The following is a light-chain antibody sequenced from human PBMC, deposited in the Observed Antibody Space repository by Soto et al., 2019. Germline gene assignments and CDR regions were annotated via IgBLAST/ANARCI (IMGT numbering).Light chain of an antibody. CDR2: SAS. Sequence: EIVMTQSPATLSVSPGETATLSCRASQRVGINLAWYQQKPGQAPRLLIYSASTRASGIPDRFSGSGSGTDFTLTISVLEPEDFAVYSCQQYDSSPTCGGGTKVDI. J-gene: IGKJ4*01. CDR1: QRVGIN. V-gene: IGKV3-15*01. CDR3: QQYDSSPT.